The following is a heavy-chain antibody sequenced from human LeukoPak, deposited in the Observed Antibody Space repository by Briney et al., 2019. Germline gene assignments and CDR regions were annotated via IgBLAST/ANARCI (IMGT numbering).Heavy chain of an antibody. V-gene: IGHV3-7*01. J-gene: IGHJ4*02. CDR1: GFTFSNYW. Sequence: GGSLRLTCAASGFTFSNYWMTWVRQAPDQGPEFLANIKPTGSETYYVDPVKGRFTISRDNAKNLLFLRMNSLRGEDTALYYCGGFGYEAAVDLWGRGTLVTVSS. CDR3: GGFGYEAAVDL. D-gene: IGHD3-10*01. CDR2: IKPTGSET.